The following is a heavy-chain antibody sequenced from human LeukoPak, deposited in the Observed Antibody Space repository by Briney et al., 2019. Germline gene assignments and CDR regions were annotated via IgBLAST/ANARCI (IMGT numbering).Heavy chain of an antibody. Sequence: GGSLRLSCAASGFTFNDYYMSWIRQAPGKGLEWISYISRGGNTICYADSVKGRFTISRDNAKNSLYLQMNSLRVEDTAVYYCAREKTAAYWGQGTLVTVSS. V-gene: IGHV3-11*01. CDR1: GFTFNDYY. J-gene: IGHJ4*02. CDR2: ISRGGNTI. CDR3: AREKTAAY. D-gene: IGHD6-25*01.